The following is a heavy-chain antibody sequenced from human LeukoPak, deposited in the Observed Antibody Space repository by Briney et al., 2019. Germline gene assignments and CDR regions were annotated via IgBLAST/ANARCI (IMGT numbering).Heavy chain of an antibody. CDR1: GFTFSSYW. V-gene: IGHV3-7*01. Sequence: GGSLRLSCAASGFTFSSYWMSWVRQAPGKGLEWVANIKQDGSEKYYVDSVKGRFTISRDNAKNSLYLQMNSLRAEDTAVYYCARDLSPYYYDSSGYNPFDYWGQGTLVTVSS. CDR3: ARDLSPYYYDSSGYNPFDY. J-gene: IGHJ4*02. CDR2: IKQDGSEK. D-gene: IGHD3-22*01.